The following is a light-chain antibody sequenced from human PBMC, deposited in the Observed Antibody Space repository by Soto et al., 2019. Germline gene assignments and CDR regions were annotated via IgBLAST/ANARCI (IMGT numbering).Light chain of an antibody. CDR3: QQYGSSPLIT. Sequence: EIFLPQSPGTLSLCPGQGPTIAWRASQRLSASDIAWYQQKPGQAPKFLIYGVSSRANGIPDRFSGSGSGTDFTLTLSRLEPEDFAVYHCQQYGSSPLITFGQGTRLEIK. CDR2: GVS. CDR1: QRLSASD. J-gene: IGKJ5*01. V-gene: IGKV3-20*01.